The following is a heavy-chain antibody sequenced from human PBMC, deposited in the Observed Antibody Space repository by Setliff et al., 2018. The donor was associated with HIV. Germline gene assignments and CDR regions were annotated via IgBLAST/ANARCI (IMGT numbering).Heavy chain of an antibody. D-gene: IGHD3-10*01. J-gene: IGHJ4*02. Sequence: SETLSLTCTVSGDSINSGNYYWSWIRQHPGKGLEWIGYVYYSGSTYYSPSLKSRVTISEDTSKNQFSLKMRSVTAADTAVYYCATSPAGEILGSRPFYFDYWGQGTLVTVSS. CDR2: VYYSGST. V-gene: IGHV4-31*03. CDR1: GDSINSGNYY. CDR3: ATSPAGEILGSRPFYFDY.